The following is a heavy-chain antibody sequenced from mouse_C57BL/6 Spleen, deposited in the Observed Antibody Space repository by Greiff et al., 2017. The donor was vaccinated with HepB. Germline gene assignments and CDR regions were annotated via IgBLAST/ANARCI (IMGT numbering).Heavy chain of an antibody. CDR1: GYTFTSYW. D-gene: IGHD2-4*01. J-gene: IGHJ1*03. CDR2: IYPGSGSP. Sequence: VQLQQPGAELVKPGASVKMSCKASGYTFTSYWITWVKQRPGPGLEWIGDIYPGSGSPNYNDKFTSKATLTVDTSSSTAYMQLISLTSEDSAVYYCAFYDYDGWYFDVWGTGTTVTVSS. V-gene: IGHV1-55*01. CDR3: AFYDYDGWYFDV.